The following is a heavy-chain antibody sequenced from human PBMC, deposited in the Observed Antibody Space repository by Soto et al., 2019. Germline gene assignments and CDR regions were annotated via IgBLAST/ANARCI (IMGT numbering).Heavy chain of an antibody. V-gene: IGHV1-69*08. Sequence: QVQLVQSGAEVKKPGSSVKVSCKASRGTFSSYTISWVRQAPGQGLEWMGRIIPILGIANYAQKFQGRVTITADKSTSTADMELSSLRSEDTAVYYCARDTGRSANWYFDLWGGGTLITVSS. D-gene: IGHD4-17*01. CDR2: IIPILGIA. CDR1: RGTFSSYT. J-gene: IGHJ2*01. CDR3: ARDTGRSANWYFDL.